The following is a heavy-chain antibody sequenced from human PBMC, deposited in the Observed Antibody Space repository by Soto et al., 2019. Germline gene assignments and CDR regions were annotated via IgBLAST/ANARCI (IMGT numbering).Heavy chain of an antibody. J-gene: IGHJ6*02. Sequence: SETLSLTCIVSGGSISSSSYYWGWIRQPPGKGLEWIGSIYYSGGTYYNPSLKSRVTISVDTSKNQFSLKLSSVTAADTAVYYCSRWGQGYGMDVWGQGTTVTVSS. D-gene: IGHD1-26*01. V-gene: IGHV4-39*01. CDR3: SRWGQGYGMDV. CDR1: GGSISSSSYY. CDR2: IYYSGGT.